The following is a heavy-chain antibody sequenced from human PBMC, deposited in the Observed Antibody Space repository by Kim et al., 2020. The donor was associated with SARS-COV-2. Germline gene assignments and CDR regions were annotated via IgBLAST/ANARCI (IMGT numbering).Heavy chain of an antibody. D-gene: IGHD6-13*01. CDR3: AREGEYSSSFSEWFDP. CDR1: GYTFTSYY. CDR2: INPSGGST. J-gene: IGHJ5*02. V-gene: IGHV1-46*01. Sequence: ASVKVSCKASGYTFTSYYMHWVRQAPGQGLEWMGIINPSGGSTSYAQKFQGRVTMTRDTSTSTVYMELSSLRSEDTAVYYCAREGEYSSSFSEWFDPWGQGTLVTVSS.